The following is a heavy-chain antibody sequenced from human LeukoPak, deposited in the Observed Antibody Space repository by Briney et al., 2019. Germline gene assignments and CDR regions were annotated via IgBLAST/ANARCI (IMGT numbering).Heavy chain of an antibody. J-gene: IGHJ4*02. CDR2: ISSSGSTI. D-gene: IGHD6-19*01. CDR1: GFTFSSYE. V-gene: IGHV3-48*03. Sequence: GGSLRLSCAASGFTFSSYEMNWVRQAPGKGLEWVSYISSSGSTIYYADSVKGRFTISRDNAKNSLYLQMNSLRAEDTAVYYCARGHSSGWTYYFDYWGQGTLVTVSS. CDR3: ARGHSSGWTYYFDY.